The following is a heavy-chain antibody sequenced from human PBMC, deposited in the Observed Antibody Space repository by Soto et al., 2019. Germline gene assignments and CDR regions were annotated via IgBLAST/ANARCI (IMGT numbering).Heavy chain of an antibody. D-gene: IGHD3-10*01. CDR2: ISSSSSYI. V-gene: IGHV3-21*01. CDR3: ARDLFYYGSGSYPHYYYGMDV. CDR1: GFTFSSYS. Sequence: VQLVESGGGLVKPGGSLRLSCAASGFTFSSYSMNWVRQAPGKGLEWVSSISSSSSYIYYADSVKGRFTISRDNAKNSLDLQMNSLRAEDTAVYYCARDLFYYGSGSYPHYYYGMDVWGQGTTVTVSS. J-gene: IGHJ6*02.